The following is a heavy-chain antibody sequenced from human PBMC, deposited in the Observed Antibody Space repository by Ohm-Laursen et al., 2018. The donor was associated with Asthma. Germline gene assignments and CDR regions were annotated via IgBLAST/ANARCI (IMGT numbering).Heavy chain of an antibody. CDR2: ISTASSFI. V-gene: IGHV3-21*01. D-gene: IGHD1-26*01. J-gene: IGHJ1*01. Sequence: SLRLSCAASGYTFSRYSIHWVRQIPGKGLERVASISTASSFIYYADSVRGRFTTSRDNARNSVYLQTNSLRAEDTALYYCARIGPEWELPGREYSLHHWGEGTLVTVSS. CDR3: ARIGPEWELPGREYSLHH. CDR1: GYTFSRYS.